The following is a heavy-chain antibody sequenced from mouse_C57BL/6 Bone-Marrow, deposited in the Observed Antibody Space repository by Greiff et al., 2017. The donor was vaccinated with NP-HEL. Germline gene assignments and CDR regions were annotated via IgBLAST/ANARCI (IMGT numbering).Heavy chain of an antibody. Sequence: EVQLQQSGPELVKPGASVKISCKASGYTFTDYYMNWVKQSHGKSLEWIGDINPNNGGTIYNQKFKGKATLTVAKSSRTAYMELRSLTSEDSAFYYCASGDGNQTSWYFDVWGTGTTVTVSS. V-gene: IGHV1-26*01. J-gene: IGHJ1*03. CDR2: INPNNGGT. D-gene: IGHD2-1*01. CDR1: GYTFTDYY. CDR3: ASGDGNQTSWYFDV.